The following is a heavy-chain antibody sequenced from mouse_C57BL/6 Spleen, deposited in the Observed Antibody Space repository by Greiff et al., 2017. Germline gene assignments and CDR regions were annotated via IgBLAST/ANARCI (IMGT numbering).Heavy chain of an antibody. Sequence: QLQQPGAELVKPGASVKMSCKASGYTFTSYWITWVKQRPGQGLEWIGDIYPGSGSTNYNEKFQSKATLTVDTSSSTAYMQLSSLTYEDSAVYYCALIYDGYYSFFDYWGQGTTLTVSS. CDR2: IYPGSGST. D-gene: IGHD2-3*01. J-gene: IGHJ2*01. CDR1: GYTFTSYW. V-gene: IGHV1-55*01. CDR3: ALIYDGYYSFFDY.